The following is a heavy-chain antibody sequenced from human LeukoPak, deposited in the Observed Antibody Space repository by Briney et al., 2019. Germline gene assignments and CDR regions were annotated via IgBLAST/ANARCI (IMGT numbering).Heavy chain of an antibody. V-gene: IGHV3-48*04. CDR3: ARDGIAGLDY. D-gene: IGHD6-13*01. Sequence: GRSLRLSCAASGFTFSSYSMNWVRQAPGKGLEWVSYISRSSSTIYYADSVKGRFTISRDNAKNSLYLQMNSLRAEDTAVYYCARDGIAGLDYWGQGTLVTVSS. CDR1: GFTFSSYS. J-gene: IGHJ4*02. CDR2: ISRSSSTI.